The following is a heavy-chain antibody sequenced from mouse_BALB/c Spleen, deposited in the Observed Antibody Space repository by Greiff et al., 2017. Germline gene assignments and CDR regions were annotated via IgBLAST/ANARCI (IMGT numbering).Heavy chain of an antibody. CDR3: ARRGYEDAMDY. J-gene: IGHJ4*01. CDR1: GFTFSSYG. V-gene: IGHV5-6*01. D-gene: IGHD2-2*01. CDR2: ISSGGSYT. Sequence: EVKLMESGGDLVKPGGSLKLSCAASGFTFSSYGMSWVRQTPDKRLEWVATISSGGSYTYYPDSVKGRFTISRDNAKNTLYLQMSSLKSEDTAMYYCARRGYEDAMDYWGQGTSVTVSS.